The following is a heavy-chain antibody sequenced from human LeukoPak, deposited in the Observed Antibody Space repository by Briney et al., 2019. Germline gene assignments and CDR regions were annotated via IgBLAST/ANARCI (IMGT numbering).Heavy chain of an antibody. V-gene: IGHV1-2*02. Sequence: ASVKVSCKASGYTFTGYYMHWVRQAPGQGLEWMGWINPKSGGTNYAQKFQGRVTMTRDTSISTAYMELSRLRSDDTAVYYCARDLAYSSVNWFDPWGQGTLVTVSS. J-gene: IGHJ5*02. D-gene: IGHD6-25*01. CDR2: INPKSGGT. CDR1: GYTFTGYY. CDR3: ARDLAYSSVNWFDP.